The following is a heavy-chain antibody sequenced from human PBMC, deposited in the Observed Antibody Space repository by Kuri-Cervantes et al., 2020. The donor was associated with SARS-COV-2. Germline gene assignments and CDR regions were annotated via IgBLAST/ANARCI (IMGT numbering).Heavy chain of an antibody. CDR3: ARGPGGVYYYGMDV. Sequence: ASVKVSCKASGYAFTSYDINWVRQATGQGLEWMGWMNPNSGNTGYAQKFQGRVTITRNTSISTAYMELSRPRSDDTAVYYCARGPGGVYYYGMDVWGQGTTVTVSS. V-gene: IGHV1-8*01. D-gene: IGHD3-3*01. J-gene: IGHJ6*02. CDR2: MNPNSGNT. CDR1: GYAFTSYD.